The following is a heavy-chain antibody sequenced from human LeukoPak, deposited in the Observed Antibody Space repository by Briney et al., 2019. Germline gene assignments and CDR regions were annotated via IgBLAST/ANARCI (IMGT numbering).Heavy chain of an antibody. Sequence: ASVKVSCKASGYTSTSYYMHWVRQAPGQGLEWMGIINPSGGSTSYAQKFQGRVTMTRDTSTSTAYMELSRLRSDDTAVYYCARDPGSSYTSSWYDFYYMDVWGKGTTVTISS. J-gene: IGHJ6*03. CDR1: GYTSTSYY. CDR2: INPSGGST. CDR3: ARDPGSSYTSSWYDFYYMDV. V-gene: IGHV1-46*01. D-gene: IGHD6-13*01.